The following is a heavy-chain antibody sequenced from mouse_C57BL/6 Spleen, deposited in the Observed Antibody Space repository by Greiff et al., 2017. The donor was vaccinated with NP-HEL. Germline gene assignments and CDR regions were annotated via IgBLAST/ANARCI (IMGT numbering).Heavy chain of an antibody. V-gene: IGHV5-17*01. CDR2: ISSGSSTI. CDR3: ARPYYYGSPYYFDY. CDR1: GFTFSDYG. Sequence: EVMLVESGGGLVKPGGSLKLSCAASGFTFSDYGMHWVRQAPEKGLEWVAYISSGSSTIYYADTVKGRFTISRDNAKNTLFPQMTSLRSEDTAMYYCARPYYYGSPYYFDYWGQGTTLTVSS. J-gene: IGHJ2*01. D-gene: IGHD1-1*01.